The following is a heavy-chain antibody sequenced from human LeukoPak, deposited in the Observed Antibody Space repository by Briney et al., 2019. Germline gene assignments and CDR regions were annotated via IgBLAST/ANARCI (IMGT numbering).Heavy chain of an antibody. CDR3: AKDLYSGIDY. V-gene: IGHV3-9*01. J-gene: IGHJ4*02. D-gene: IGHD5-12*01. CDR2: ITKNSITT. CDR1: GFTFDDYA. Sequence: HPGGSLGLSCAASGFTFDDYAMHWVRQAPEKGLEWVAGITKNSITTSYAVSVRGRFTISRDNAKNSLYLQMNSLRAEDTALYFCAKDLYSGIDYWGQGTLVTVSS.